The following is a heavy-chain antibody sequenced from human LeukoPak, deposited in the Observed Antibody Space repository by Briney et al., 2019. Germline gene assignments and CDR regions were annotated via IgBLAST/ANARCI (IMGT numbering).Heavy chain of an antibody. CDR1: GFTFSSYG. CDR3: ARDRAVAGLFDS. V-gene: IGHV3-7*01. J-gene: IGHJ4*02. D-gene: IGHD6-19*01. Sequence: GGSLRLSCAASGFTFSSYGMHWVRQAPGKGPEWVANIKADGSEKHYVDSVKGRFSISRDNAKNSLYLQMNSLRAEDTAVYYCARDRAVAGLFDSWGQGTLVTVSS. CDR2: IKADGSEK.